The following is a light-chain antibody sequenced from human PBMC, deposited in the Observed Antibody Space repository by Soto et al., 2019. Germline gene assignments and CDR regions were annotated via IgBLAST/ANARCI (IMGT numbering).Light chain of an antibody. CDR3: QQYNNWPSGT. J-gene: IGKJ1*01. Sequence: EIVMTQSLATLSVSPGERATLSCRASQSVSSNLAWYQQKPGQAPRLLIYGASTRATGIPARFSGSGSGTEFTLTISSPQSEDFAVYYCQQYNNWPSGTFGQGTKVEIK. CDR1: QSVSSN. V-gene: IGKV3-15*01. CDR2: GAS.